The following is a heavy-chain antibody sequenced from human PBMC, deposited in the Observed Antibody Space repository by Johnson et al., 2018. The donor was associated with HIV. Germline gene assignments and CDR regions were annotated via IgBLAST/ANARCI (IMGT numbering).Heavy chain of an antibody. Sequence: VQLVESGGGLVQPGGSLRLSCAASGFTLSTYWMSWVRQAPGKGLEWVANIKQDGSEKYYVDSVKGRFTISRDNAKNSLYLQMHSLRAEDTAVYYCARDRWYCSSTSCQKDAFDIWGQGTMVTVSS. CDR1: GFTLSTYW. V-gene: IGHV3-7*01. CDR2: IKQDGSEK. CDR3: ARDRWYCSSTSCQKDAFDI. J-gene: IGHJ3*02. D-gene: IGHD2-2*01.